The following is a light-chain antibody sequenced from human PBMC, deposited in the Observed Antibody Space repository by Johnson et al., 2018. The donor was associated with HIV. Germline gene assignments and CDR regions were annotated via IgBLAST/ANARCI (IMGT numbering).Light chain of an antibody. V-gene: IGLV1-51*02. Sequence: VLPQPPSVSAAPGQKVTISCSGSSSNIGNNYVSWYQQLPGTAPKLLIYENNKRPSGIPDRFSASKSGTSATLGITGLQTGDEADYYCATWDSSLSGGVFGTGTKVTVL. CDR1: SSNIGNNY. J-gene: IGLJ1*01. CDR2: ENN. CDR3: ATWDSSLSGGV.